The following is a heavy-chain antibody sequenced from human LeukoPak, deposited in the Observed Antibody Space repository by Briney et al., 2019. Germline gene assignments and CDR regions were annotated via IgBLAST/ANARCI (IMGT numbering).Heavy chain of an antibody. D-gene: IGHD2-15*01. CDR3: TRDHCSGDNCPSFDY. Sequence: GASVKVSCKPSGYTFTSFGISWVRQAPGQGLEWMGWTGAYNGDTNYAQKFQGRVTMTTDTSTSTAYMGLRSLRSDDTAVYYCTRDHCSGDNCPSFDYWGQGTLVTVSS. V-gene: IGHV1-18*04. CDR1: GYTFTSFG. J-gene: IGHJ4*02. CDR2: TGAYNGDT.